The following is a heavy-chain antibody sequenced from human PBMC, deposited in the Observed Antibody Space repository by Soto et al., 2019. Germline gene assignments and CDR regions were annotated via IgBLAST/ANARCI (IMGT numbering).Heavy chain of an antibody. CDR2: MNPNSGNT. J-gene: IGHJ4*02. V-gene: IGHV1-8*01. D-gene: IGHD3-3*01. CDR3: ARAPYFGGLRPLTH. CDR1: GYTFTSYD. Sequence: QVQLVQSGAEVKKPGASVKVSCKASGYTFTSYDINWVRKATGQGLEWMGWMNPNSGNTGYAQKFQDRDTMTRNTSISTAYMELSSLRSEDTAVYYCARAPYFGGLRPLTHWGQGTLVTVSS.